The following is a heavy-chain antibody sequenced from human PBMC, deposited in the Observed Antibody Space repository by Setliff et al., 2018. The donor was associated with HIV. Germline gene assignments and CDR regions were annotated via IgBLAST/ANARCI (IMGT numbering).Heavy chain of an antibody. V-gene: IGHV1-2*06. J-gene: IGHJ4*01. CDR1: GYTFGYNY. CDR2: IAPNSGDT. D-gene: IGHD3-10*01. CDR3: ARGALLAVFDFDH. Sequence: GASVKVSCKTSGYTFGYNYIHWVRQAPGQGLEWMGRIAPNSGDTKYAQKFEGRVTVTRDTSINTVYMEVSSLRSNDTAVYFCARGALLAVFDFDHWGHGTQVTVSS.